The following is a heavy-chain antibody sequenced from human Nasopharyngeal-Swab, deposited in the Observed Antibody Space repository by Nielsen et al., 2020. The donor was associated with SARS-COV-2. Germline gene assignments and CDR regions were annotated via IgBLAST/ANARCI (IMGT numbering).Heavy chain of an antibody. V-gene: IGHV3-23*01. Sequence: GESLKISCAASGFTFNTYAISWVRQAPGKGLEWVSVISGSDYSTKYADSVKGRFTISRDNSKNTVNLQMNSLRAEDTAVYYCARGGVAAAGTSSYGLDVWGQGTTVTVSS. D-gene: IGHD6-13*01. J-gene: IGHJ6*02. CDR3: ARGGVAAAGTSSYGLDV. CDR1: GFTFNTYA. CDR2: ISGSDYST.